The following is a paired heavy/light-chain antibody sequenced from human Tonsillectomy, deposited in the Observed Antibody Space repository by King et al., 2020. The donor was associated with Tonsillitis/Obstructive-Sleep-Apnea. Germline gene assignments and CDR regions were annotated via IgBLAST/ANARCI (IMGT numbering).Heavy chain of an antibody. CDR3: AKGDLDILTGDDGYYYYYYMDV. D-gene: IGHD3-9*01. Sequence: EVQLLESGGGLVQPGGSLRLSCAASGFTFSSYAMSWVRQAPGKGLEWVSAISGSGGSTYYADSVKGRFTISRDNSKNTLYLQMNSLRAEDTAVYYCAKGDLDILTGDDGYYYYYYMDVWGKGTTVTVSS. CDR2: ISGSGGST. J-gene: IGHJ6*03. V-gene: IGHV3-23*01. CDR1: GFTFSSYA.
Light chain of an antibody. CDR2: QDS. J-gene: IGLJ1*01. CDR3: QAWDSSTFYV. V-gene: IGLV3-1*01. Sequence: SYELTQPPSVSVSPGQTASITCSGDKLGDKYACWYQQKPGQSPVLVIYQDSKRPSGIPERFSGSNSGNTATLTISGTQAMDEADYYCQAWDSSTFYVFGTGTKVTVL. CDR1: KLGDKY.